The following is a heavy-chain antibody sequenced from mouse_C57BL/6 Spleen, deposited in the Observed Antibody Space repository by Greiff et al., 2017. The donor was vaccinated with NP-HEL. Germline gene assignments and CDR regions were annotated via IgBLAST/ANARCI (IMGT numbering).Heavy chain of an antibody. V-gene: IGHV1-64*01. Sequence: VQLQQPGAELVKPGASVKLSCKASGYTFTSYWMHWVKQRPGQGLEWIGMIHPNSGSTNYNEKFKSKATLTVDKSSSTAYMQLSSLTSEDSAVYYCARHGSSYRFAYWGQGTLVTVSA. D-gene: IGHD1-1*01. J-gene: IGHJ3*01. CDR3: ARHGSSYRFAY. CDR2: IHPNSGST. CDR1: GYTFTSYW.